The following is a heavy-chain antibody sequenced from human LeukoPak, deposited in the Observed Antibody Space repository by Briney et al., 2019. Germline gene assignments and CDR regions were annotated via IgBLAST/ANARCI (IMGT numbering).Heavy chain of an antibody. CDR1: GYSISSSNW. CDR3: ARYDILTGLQGGFFDY. J-gene: IGHJ4*02. Sequence: SETLSLTCAVSGYSISSSNWWGWIRQSPGKGLEWIGYIYYSGSTYYNPSLKSRVTMSVDTSKNQFSLKLSSVTAVDTAVYYCARYDILTGLQGGFFDYWGQGTPVTVSS. V-gene: IGHV4-28*01. D-gene: IGHD3-9*01. CDR2: IYYSGST.